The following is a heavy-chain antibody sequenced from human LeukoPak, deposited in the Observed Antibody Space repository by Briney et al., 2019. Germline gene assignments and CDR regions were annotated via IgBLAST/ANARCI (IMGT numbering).Heavy chain of an antibody. Sequence: GGSLRLSCAASGFTFSSYAMHWVRQAPGKGLEWVAVISYDGSNKYYADSVKGRFTISRDNSKNTLYLQMNSLRAEDTAVYYCARVPEYSSPNWPSYYGMDVWGQGITVTVSS. CDR3: ARVPEYSSPNWPSYYGMDV. D-gene: IGHD6-6*01. J-gene: IGHJ6*02. CDR1: GFTFSSYA. CDR2: ISYDGSNK. V-gene: IGHV3-30-3*01.